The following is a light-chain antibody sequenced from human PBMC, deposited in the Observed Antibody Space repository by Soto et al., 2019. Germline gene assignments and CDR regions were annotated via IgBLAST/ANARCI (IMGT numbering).Light chain of an antibody. Sequence: DIQMTQSPSSLSASVGDRVTISCRASQSISSYLNWYQQKPGKAPKLLIYAASSLQGGLPSRFSGSGSETVFTLTISSLQPEDFATYYCQQSYNTPLTFGGGTKVEIQ. V-gene: IGKV1-39*01. CDR2: AAS. CDR1: QSISSY. J-gene: IGKJ4*01. CDR3: QQSYNTPLT.